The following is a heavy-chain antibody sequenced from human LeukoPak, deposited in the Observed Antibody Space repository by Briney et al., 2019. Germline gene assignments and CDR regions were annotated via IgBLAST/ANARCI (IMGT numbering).Heavy chain of an antibody. CDR3: AKPHGVGY. D-gene: IGHD4-17*01. Sequence: PGGSLRLSCTTSGFTFSNFAMSWVRQAPGEGLGWVSIISGSGADTFYTDSVKGRFTISRDNSKNTLYLQVNSLGAEDTAVYYCAKPHGVGYLGQGTLVTVSS. V-gene: IGHV3-23*01. J-gene: IGHJ4*02. CDR1: GFTFSNFA. CDR2: ISGSGADT.